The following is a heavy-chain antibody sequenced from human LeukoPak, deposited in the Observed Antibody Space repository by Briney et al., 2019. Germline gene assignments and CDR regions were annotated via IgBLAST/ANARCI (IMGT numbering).Heavy chain of an antibody. Sequence: GGSLRLSCATSGFTFSSYWMSWVRQAPGKGLEWVANIKQDGSEKYYVDSVKGRFTISRDNAKNSLYLQMNSLRAEDTAVYYCARVSASLSFDYWGQGTLVTVSS. CDR2: IKQDGSEK. D-gene: IGHD2/OR15-2a*01. CDR1: GFTFSSYW. J-gene: IGHJ4*02. V-gene: IGHV3-7*01. CDR3: ARVSASLSFDY.